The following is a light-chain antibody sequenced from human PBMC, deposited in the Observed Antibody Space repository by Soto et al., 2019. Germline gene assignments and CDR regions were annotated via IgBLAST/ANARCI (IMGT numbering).Light chain of an antibody. CDR1: SSNIGSNY. V-gene: IGLV1-47*01. J-gene: IGLJ2*01. CDR2: RNN. CDR3: AAWDDSLSGHVV. Sequence: QSLLTHPPSSSGTPGQRVTISCSGSSSNIGSNYVYWYQQLPGTAPKLLIYRNNQRPSGVPDRFSGSKSGTSASLAISGLRSEDEADYYCAAWDDSLSGHVVFGGGTQLTVL.